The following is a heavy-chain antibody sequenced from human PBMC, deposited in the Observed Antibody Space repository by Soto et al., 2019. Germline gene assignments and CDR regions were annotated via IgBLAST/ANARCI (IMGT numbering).Heavy chain of an antibody. CDR1: GFTFSNYG. CDR3: AKDQTDVTLFDY. V-gene: IGHV3-23*01. J-gene: IGHJ4*02. CDR2: IISSGVDT. D-gene: IGHD2-21*02. Sequence: PGGSLRLSCAASGFTFSNYGMTWVRQVSGKGLEWVSTIISSGVDTFYADSMKGRFAISRDNSKNTLYLQMNSLRAEDTAVYYCAKDQTDVTLFDYWGQGTLVTVSS.